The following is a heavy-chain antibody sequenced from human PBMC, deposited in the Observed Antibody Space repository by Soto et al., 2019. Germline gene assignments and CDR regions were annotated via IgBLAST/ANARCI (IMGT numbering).Heavy chain of an antibody. CDR3: ARDQEDYVSGSYHLAF. V-gene: IGHV4-31*03. J-gene: IGHJ4*02. D-gene: IGHD3-10*01. CDR2: IHHSGST. CDR1: GASISRDGYY. Sequence: SETLSLTCIVSGASISRDGYYWSWIRQYPEMGLEYLGNIHHSGSTYYNPSLTGRLSMSVDTSNKQFSMRLTTVTVADTSVYYFARDQEDYVSGSYHLAFWGQGTPVTVSS.